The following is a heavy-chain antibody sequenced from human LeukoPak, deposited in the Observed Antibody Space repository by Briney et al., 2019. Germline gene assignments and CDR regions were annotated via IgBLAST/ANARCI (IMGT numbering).Heavy chain of an antibody. J-gene: IGHJ4*02. V-gene: IGHV4-4*02. CDR3: ARDSAGSGFDY. CDR1: GRSISSSNW. CDR2: IYHSGST. D-gene: IGHD3-10*01. Sequence: SETLSLTCAVSGRSISSSNWWSWVRQPTGKGLEWIGEIYHSGSTNYNPSLKSRFTISVDKSKNQFSLKLSSVTAADTAVYYWARDSAGSGFDYWGQGTLVTVSS.